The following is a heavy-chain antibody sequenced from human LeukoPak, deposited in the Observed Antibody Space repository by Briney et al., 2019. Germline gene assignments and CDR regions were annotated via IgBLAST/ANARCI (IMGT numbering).Heavy chain of an antibody. Sequence: GGSLRLACAASGFTFSSHGFQWVRQAPGKGLEWVAVIWYDGSKKYYADSVKGRFTISRDNAKNSLYLQMNSLRAEDTALYYCAKLSYYYDSSGHLTGVYWGQGTLVTVSS. CDR2: IWYDGSKK. J-gene: IGHJ4*02. D-gene: IGHD3-22*01. V-gene: IGHV3-33*03. CDR3: AKLSYYYDSSGHLTGVY. CDR1: GFTFSSHG.